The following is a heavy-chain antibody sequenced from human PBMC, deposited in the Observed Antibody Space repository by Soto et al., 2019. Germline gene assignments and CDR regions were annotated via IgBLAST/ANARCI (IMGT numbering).Heavy chain of an antibody. J-gene: IGHJ5*02. CDR2: IYHSGST. V-gene: IGHV4-30-2*01. CDR1: GGSISSGGYS. Sequence: QLQLQESGSGLVKPSQTLSLTCAVSGGSISSGGYSWSWIRQPPGKGLEWIGYIYHSGSTYYNPSPXSXXTLSVDRSKNQFPLKPSSVTAADTAVYYCARVPGPWGQGTLVTVSS. CDR3: ARVPGP.